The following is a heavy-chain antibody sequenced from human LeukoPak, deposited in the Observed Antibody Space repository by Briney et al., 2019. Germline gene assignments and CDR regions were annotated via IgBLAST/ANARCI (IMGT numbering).Heavy chain of an antibody. V-gene: IGHV3-7*01. Sequence: PGGSLRLSCAASGFTFSSYEMNWVRQAPGKGLEWVANIKQDGSEKYYVDSVKGRFTISRDNAKNSLYLQMNSLRAEDTAVYYCARALQYYYYYMDVWGKGTTVTVSS. CDR2: IKQDGSEK. CDR3: ARALQYYYYYMDV. D-gene: IGHD5-24*01. CDR1: GFTFSSYE. J-gene: IGHJ6*03.